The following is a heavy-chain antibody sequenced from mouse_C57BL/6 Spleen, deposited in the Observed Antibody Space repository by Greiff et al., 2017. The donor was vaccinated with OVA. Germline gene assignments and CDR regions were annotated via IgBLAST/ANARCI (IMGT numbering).Heavy chain of an antibody. D-gene: IGHD1-1*01. Sequence: QVQLQQPGAELVKPGASVKLSCKASGYTFTSYWMQWVKQRPGQGLEWIGEIDPSASYTNYNQKFKGKATLTVDTSSSTAYMQLSSLTSEDSAVYYCAVITTVPYAMDYWGQGTSVTVSS. CDR1: GYTFTSYW. V-gene: IGHV1-50*01. J-gene: IGHJ4*01. CDR2: IDPSASYT. CDR3: AVITTVPYAMDY.